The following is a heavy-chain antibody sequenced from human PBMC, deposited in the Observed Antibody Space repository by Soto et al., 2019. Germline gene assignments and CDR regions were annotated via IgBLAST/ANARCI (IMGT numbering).Heavy chain of an antibody. V-gene: IGHV3-21*01. CDR1: GFTFSSYS. CDR2: ISGDSSYK. J-gene: IGHJ4*02. Sequence: EVQLVESGGGLVKPGGSLRLSCAASGFTFSSYSMHWVRQAPGKGLEWVSSISGDSSYKYYADSVKSRFTISRDNAENSLYLQMNGLRAEDTAIYYCARGGRIAVTRIIDSWGQGTLVTVSS. CDR3: ARGGRIAVTRIIDS. D-gene: IGHD6-19*01.